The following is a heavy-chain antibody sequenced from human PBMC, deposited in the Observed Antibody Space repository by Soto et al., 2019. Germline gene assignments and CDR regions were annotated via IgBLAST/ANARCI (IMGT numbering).Heavy chain of an antibody. CDR2: IRAYTGYT. Sequence: QVQLVQSGGEVRKPGASVKVSCKASGYTFTSYGVSWVRQAPGQGLEWMGWIRAYTGYTNYAQKFQGRVTITTDTATSTAYMELRSLISDDTAVYYCARASDGYRSGWSVGYFDYWGQGTLVTVSS. V-gene: IGHV1-18*04. CDR1: GYTFTSYG. CDR3: ARASDGYRSGWSVGYFDY. J-gene: IGHJ4*02. D-gene: IGHD6-19*01.